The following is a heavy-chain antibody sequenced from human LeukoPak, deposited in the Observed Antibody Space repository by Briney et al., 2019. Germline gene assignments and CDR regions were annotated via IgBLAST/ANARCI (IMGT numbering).Heavy chain of an antibody. CDR2: IYYSGST. J-gene: IGHJ5*02. Sequence: PSETLSLTCTVSGGSISSYYWSWIRQPPGKGLEWIGYIYYSGSTNYNPSLKSRVTISVDTSKNQFSLKLSSVTAADTAVYYCARSGARWELLRSNWFDPWGQGTLVTVSS. CDR3: ARSGARWELLRSNWFDP. V-gene: IGHV4-59*01. CDR1: GGSISSYY. D-gene: IGHD1-26*01.